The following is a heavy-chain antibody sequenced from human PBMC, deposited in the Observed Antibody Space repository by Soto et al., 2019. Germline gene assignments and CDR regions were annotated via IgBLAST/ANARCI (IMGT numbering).Heavy chain of an antibody. CDR3: ARDSYSYGYDY. V-gene: IGHV1-2*04. CDR1: GYTFTGYY. Sequence: ASVKVSCKASGYTFTGYYMHWVRQAPGQGLEWMGWVNPNSGGTNYAQKFQGWVTMTRDTSISTAYMELSRLRSDDTAVYYCARDSYSYGYDYWGQGTLVTVSS. D-gene: IGHD5-18*01. CDR2: VNPNSGGT. J-gene: IGHJ4*02.